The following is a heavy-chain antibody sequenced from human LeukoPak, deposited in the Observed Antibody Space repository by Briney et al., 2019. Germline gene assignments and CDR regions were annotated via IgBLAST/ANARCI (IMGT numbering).Heavy chain of an antibody. J-gene: IGHJ4*02. V-gene: IGHV3-23*01. CDR1: GFTFSTYA. CDR2: ISGSGGST. Sequence: GGSLRLSCAASGFTFSTYAMSWVRQTPEKGLEWVSAISGSGGSTYYADSVKGRFTISRDNFKNTLYLQMNSLRAEDTAVYYCAKDRGFGEYFPFFYWGQGTLVTVSS. D-gene: IGHD3-10*01. CDR3: AKDRGFGEYFPFFY.